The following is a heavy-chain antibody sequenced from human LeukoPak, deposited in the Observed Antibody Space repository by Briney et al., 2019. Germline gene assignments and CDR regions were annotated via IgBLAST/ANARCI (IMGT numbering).Heavy chain of an antibody. CDR2: IIPILGIA. CDR1: GGTFSSYA. J-gene: IGHJ3*02. Sequence: SVKVSCKASGGTFSSYAISWVRQAPGQGLEWMGRIIPILGIANYAQKFQGRVTITADKSTSTAYMELSSLRSEDTAVYYCARGTAVAATSYSSGWYYALDIWGQGTMVTVSS. V-gene: IGHV1-69*04. D-gene: IGHD6-19*01. CDR3: ARGTAVAATSYSSGWYYALDI.